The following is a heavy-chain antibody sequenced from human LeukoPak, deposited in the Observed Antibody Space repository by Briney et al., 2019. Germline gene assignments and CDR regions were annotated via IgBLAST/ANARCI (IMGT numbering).Heavy chain of an antibody. CDR1: GYTFTSYD. CDR3: ARAPPPYYDFWSGYYPYYYYGMDV. CDR2: VNPNSGNT. J-gene: IGHJ6*02. D-gene: IGHD3-3*01. V-gene: IGHV1-8*01. Sequence: GASVKVSCKASGYTFTSYDINWVRQATGQGLEWMGWVNPNSGNTGYAQKFQGRVTMTRNTSISTAYMELSSLRSEDTAVYYCARAPPPYYDFWSGYYPYYYYGMDVWGQGTTVTVSS.